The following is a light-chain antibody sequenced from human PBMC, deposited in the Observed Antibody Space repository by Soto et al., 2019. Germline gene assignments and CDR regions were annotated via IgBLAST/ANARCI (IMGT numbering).Light chain of an antibody. CDR1: QNINIF. CDR2: AAS. Sequence: DIQVTQSPSSLSASVGDRVTITGRTSQNINIFLNWYQQKPGRAPMVVISAASNLESGVPSRFSGRGSGTEFTLTISSLQPDDFGTYYCQQYNNYFRTFGQGTKVDI. V-gene: IGKV1-5*01. CDR3: QQYNNYFRT. J-gene: IGKJ1*01.